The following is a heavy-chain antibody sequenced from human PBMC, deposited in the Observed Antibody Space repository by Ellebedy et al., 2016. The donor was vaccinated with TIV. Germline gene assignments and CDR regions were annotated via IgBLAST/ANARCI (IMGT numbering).Heavy chain of an antibody. V-gene: IGHV4-59*01. D-gene: IGHD1-1*01. CDR2: IYYSGST. CDR1: GGSISSYY. Sequence: SETLSLTCTVSGGSISSYYWSWIRQPPGKGLEWIGYIYYSGSTNYNPSLKNRVTISVDTSKNQFSLKLSSVTAADTAVYYCARGWNPFYFDYWGQGTLVTVSS. J-gene: IGHJ4*02. CDR3: ARGWNPFYFDY.